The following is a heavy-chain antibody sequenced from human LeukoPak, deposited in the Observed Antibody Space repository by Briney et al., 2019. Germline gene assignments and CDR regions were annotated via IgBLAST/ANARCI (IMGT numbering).Heavy chain of an antibody. V-gene: IGHV4-4*02. J-gene: IGHJ4*02. Sequence: SGTLSLTCGVSGGSISGTNWWSWVRQPPGQGLEWIGEISLAGQTNFNPSLNGRVTMSLDKSSNQLSLHLTSVTAADTATYFCSRESGPFCPFGCWGQGTLVIVSS. D-gene: IGHD3-9*01. CDR1: GGSISGTNW. CDR2: ISLAGQT. CDR3: SRESGPFCPFGC.